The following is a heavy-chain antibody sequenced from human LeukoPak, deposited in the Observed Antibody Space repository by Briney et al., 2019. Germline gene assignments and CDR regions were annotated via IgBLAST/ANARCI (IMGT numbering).Heavy chain of an antibody. CDR2: IRSKANSYAT. D-gene: IGHD3-22*01. Sequence: GGSLRLSCAASGFTFSGSAMHWVRQASGKGLEWVGRIRSKANSYATAYAASVKGRFTISRDDSKNTAHLQMNSLKTEDTAVYYCTRTYYYDSSGYYEDFDYWGQGTLVTVSS. V-gene: IGHV3-73*01. CDR1: GFTFSGSA. CDR3: TRTYYYDSSGYYEDFDY. J-gene: IGHJ4*02.